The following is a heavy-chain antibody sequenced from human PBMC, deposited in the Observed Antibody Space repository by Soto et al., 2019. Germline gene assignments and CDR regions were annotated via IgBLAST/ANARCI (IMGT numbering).Heavy chain of an antibody. D-gene: IGHD3-22*01. CDR2: IYWDDDK. J-gene: IGHJ5*02. Sequence: QITLKESGPTLVKPTQTLTLTCTFSGFSLTTTGVAVGWIRQSPGKAPECLALIYWDDDKVYSPSLRRRLTISKDTSKNQVVLNVANLDPVDTATYYCVYRRSAYYLQSWGQGIFVAVSP. V-gene: IGHV2-5*02. CDR1: GFSLTTTGVA. CDR3: VYRRSAYYLQS.